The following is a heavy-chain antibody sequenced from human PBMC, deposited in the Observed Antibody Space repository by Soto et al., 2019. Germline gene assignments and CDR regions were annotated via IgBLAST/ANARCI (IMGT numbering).Heavy chain of an antibody. CDR2: IITIFGTA. D-gene: IGHD1-26*01. J-gene: IGHJ4*02. V-gene: IGHV1-69*01. CDR3: ARDGGRHSGGIDY. CDR1: GGTFSSYS. Sequence: QVQLVQSGAEVKKPGSSVKVSCKASGGTFSSYSINWVRQAPGQGLEWMGVIITIFGTANYAQKFQGRVTITADESTSTAYMELSSLRAEDTAVYYCARDGGRHSGGIDYWGQGTLVTVSS.